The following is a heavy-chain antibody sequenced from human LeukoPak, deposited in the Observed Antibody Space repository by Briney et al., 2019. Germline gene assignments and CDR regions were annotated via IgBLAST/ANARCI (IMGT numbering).Heavy chain of an antibody. CDR2: VSGNGGDT. CDR3: AKAQVVTVTKNRLDP. J-gene: IGHJ5*02. CDR1: GFTFSSSA. D-gene: IGHD2-21*02. V-gene: IGHV3-23*01. Sequence: GGSLRLSCAASGFTFSSSAMNWVRQAPGKGLEWVSSVSGNGGDTDYADSVKGRFTISRDNSKNTLYLQMNSLRVEDTAVYYCAKAQVVTVTKNRLDPWGQGTLVTVSS.